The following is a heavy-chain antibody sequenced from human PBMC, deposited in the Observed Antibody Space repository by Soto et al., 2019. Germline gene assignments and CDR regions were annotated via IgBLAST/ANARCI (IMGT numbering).Heavy chain of an antibody. CDR2: VSFDGSNK. CDR3: ARLPGPLVAVLYIYPLDGREAMSDVDV. J-gene: IGHJ6*02. D-gene: IGHD6-19*01. Sequence: GGSLRLSCAASGFTFKYYPMHWVRQAPGKGLEWVAVVSFDGSNKYYADSVKGRFTISKDNSKNTLYLQMNSLRREDTAVYYCARLPGPLVAVLYIYPLDGREAMSDVDVWGQGTTVTVSS. CDR1: GFTFKYYP. V-gene: IGHV3-30-3*01.